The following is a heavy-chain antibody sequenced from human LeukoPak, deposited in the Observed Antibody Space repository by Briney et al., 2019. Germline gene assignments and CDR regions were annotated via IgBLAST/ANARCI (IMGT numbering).Heavy chain of an antibody. Sequence: GGSLRLSCAASGFTFSSYAMGWVRQAPGKGLEWVSSISGSGGNTNYEDSVKGRFTISRDNSKNMLSLQMDSLRDEDTAVYYCAKAPRDSSGYFLFFFDHWGQGTLVTVSS. CDR3: AKAPRDSSGYFLFFFDH. V-gene: IGHV3-23*01. D-gene: IGHD3-22*01. CDR2: ISGSGGNT. CDR1: GFTFSSYA. J-gene: IGHJ4*02.